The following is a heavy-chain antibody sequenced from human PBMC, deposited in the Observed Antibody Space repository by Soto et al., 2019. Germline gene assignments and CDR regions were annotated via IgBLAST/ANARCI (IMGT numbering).Heavy chain of an antibody. CDR2: IWYDGSNK. CDR1: GFTFSSYG. J-gene: IGHJ6*02. CDR3: ARDRAGATPFYGMDV. Sequence: GGSLRLSCAESGFTFSSYGMHWVRQAPGKGLEWVAVIWYDGSNKYYADSVKGRFTISRDNSKNTLYLQMNRRRAEETAVYYCARDRAGATPFYGMDVWGQGTTVTVSS. D-gene: IGHD1-26*01. V-gene: IGHV3-33*01.